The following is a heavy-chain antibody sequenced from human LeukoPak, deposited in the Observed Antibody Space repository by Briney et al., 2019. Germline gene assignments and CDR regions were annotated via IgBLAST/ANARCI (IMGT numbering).Heavy chain of an antibody. Sequence: PSETLSLTCTVSGGSISRYYWSWIRQPPGKGLEWIGSIYHSGSTYYNPSLKSRVTISVDTSKNQFSLKLSSVTAADTAVYYCARVRAQYSYGYRTRYYFDYWGQGTLVTVSS. D-gene: IGHD5-18*01. J-gene: IGHJ4*02. CDR2: IYHSGST. V-gene: IGHV4-59*01. CDR3: ARVRAQYSYGYRTRYYFDY. CDR1: GGSISRYY.